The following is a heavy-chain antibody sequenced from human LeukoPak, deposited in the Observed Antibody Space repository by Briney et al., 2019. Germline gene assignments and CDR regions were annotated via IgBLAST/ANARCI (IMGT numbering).Heavy chain of an antibody. Sequence: ASVKVSCKASGYTFIGYYMHWARQAPGQGLEWMGRINPNSGGTNYAQKFQGRVTMTRDTSISTAYMELSRLRSDDMAVYYCARYSGSYLIDCWGQGTLVTVSS. V-gene: IGHV1-2*06. CDR2: INPNSGGT. CDR3: ARYSGSYLIDC. D-gene: IGHD1-26*01. CDR1: GYTFIGYY. J-gene: IGHJ4*02.